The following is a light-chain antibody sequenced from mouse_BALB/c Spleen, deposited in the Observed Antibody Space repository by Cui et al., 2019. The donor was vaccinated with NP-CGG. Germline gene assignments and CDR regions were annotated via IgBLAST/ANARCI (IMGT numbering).Light chain of an antibody. CDR1: TGAVTTSNY. CDR3: ALWYSNHWV. CDR2: GTN. J-gene: IGLJ1*01. V-gene: IGLV1*01. Sequence: QAVVTQESALTTSPGETVTLTCRPSTGAVTTSNYANWVQEKPDHLFTGLIGGTNNRAPGVPSRFSGSLIGDKAALTITGAQTEDEAIYFCALWYSNHWVFGGGTKVTVL.